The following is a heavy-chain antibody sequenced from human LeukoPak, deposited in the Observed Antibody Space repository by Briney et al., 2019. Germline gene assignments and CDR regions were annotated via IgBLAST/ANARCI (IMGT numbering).Heavy chain of an antibody. CDR3: ARDLSYSRDDAFDL. CDR1: GFTFSSYA. D-gene: IGHD3-22*01. J-gene: IGHJ3*01. Sequence: PGGSLRLSCAASGFTFSSYAMHWVRQAPGKGLEWVAVISYDGSNKYYADSVKGRFTISRDDAKDSLYLQMSSLRADDTAVYYCARDLSYSRDDAFDLWGKGTMVTVSS. CDR2: ISYDGSNK. V-gene: IGHV3-30-3*01.